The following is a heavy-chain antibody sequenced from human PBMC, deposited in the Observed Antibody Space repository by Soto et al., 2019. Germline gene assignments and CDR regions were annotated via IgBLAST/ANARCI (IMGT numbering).Heavy chain of an antibody. V-gene: IGHV4-34*01. J-gene: IGHJ4*02. CDR1: GGSFSGYY. CDR3: ARGIKIQLWFRGPFDY. Sequence: SETLSLTCAVYGGSFSGYYWSWIRQPPGKGLEWIGEINHSGSTNYNPSLKSRVTISVDTSKNQFSLKLSSVTAADTAVYYCARGIKIQLWFRGPFDYWGQGTPVTVS. D-gene: IGHD5-18*01. CDR2: INHSGST.